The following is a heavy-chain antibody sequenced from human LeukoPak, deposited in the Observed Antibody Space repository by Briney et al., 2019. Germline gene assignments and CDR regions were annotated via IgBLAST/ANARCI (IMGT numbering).Heavy chain of an antibody. Sequence: GGSLRLSCAASGFTFSDYYMTWIRQAPGRGLEWVSSISRSGDTMYYADSVRGRFTMSRDNAKNSLYLQMNSLRAEDTALYYCAIQMTMIVVVPYFDYWGQGTLVTVSS. V-gene: IGHV3-11*04. CDR2: ISRSGDTM. J-gene: IGHJ4*02. D-gene: IGHD3-22*01. CDR3: AIQMTMIVVVPYFDY. CDR1: GFTFSDYY.